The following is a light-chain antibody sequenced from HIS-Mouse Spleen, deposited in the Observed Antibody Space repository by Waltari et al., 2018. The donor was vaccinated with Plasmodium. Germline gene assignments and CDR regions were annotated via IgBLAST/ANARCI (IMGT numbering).Light chain of an antibody. V-gene: IGLV3-10*01. CDR1: ALPKKY. Sequence: SYELTQPPSVSVSPGQTARITCSGDALPKKYAYWYQQKSGQAPAMVINEDSKRPSGLPERVSGSSSGTMANLTISGAQVEDEADYYCYSTDSSGNHRVFGGGTKLTVL. CDR3: YSTDSSGNHRV. J-gene: IGLJ3*02. CDR2: EDS.